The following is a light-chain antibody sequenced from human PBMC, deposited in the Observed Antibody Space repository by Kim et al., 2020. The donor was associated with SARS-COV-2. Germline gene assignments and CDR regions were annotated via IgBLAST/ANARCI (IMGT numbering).Light chain of an antibody. CDR2: QDT. V-gene: IGLV3-1*01. Sequence: SYELTQPPSVSVSTGQTASITCSGDKLGDKYACWYQQKPGQSPVLVIYQDTKRPSGIPERFSGSNSGNTATLTISGTQAMDEADYYCQAWDSRTYVVFGGGTQLTVL. J-gene: IGLJ2*01. CDR3: QAWDSRTYVV. CDR1: KLGDKY.